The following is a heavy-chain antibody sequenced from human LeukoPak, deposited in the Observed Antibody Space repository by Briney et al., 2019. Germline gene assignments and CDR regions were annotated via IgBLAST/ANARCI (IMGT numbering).Heavy chain of an antibody. J-gene: IGHJ4*02. CDR2: IYYSGST. CDR3: ARLATGYGSSFHY. CDR1: GGSISSGGYY. D-gene: IGHD6-13*01. Sequence: SQTLSLTCTVSGGSISSGGYYWSWIRQHPGKGLEWIGYIYYSGSTYYNPSLKSRVTISVDTSKNQFSLKLSSVTAADTAVYYCARLATGYGSSFHYWGQGTLVTVSS. V-gene: IGHV4-31*03.